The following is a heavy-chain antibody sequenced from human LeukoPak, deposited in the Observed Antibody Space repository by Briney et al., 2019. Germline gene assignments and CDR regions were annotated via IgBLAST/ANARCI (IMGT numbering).Heavy chain of an antibody. Sequence: SETLSLTCTVSGGSISSYYWSWIRQPPGKGLEWIGYIYYSGSTNYNPSLKSRLTISVDTSKNQFSLKLSSVTAADTAVYYCADYDILTGSYVNWGQGTLVTISS. CDR3: ADYDILTGSYVN. V-gene: IGHV4-59*01. J-gene: IGHJ4*02. CDR1: GGSISSYY. D-gene: IGHD3-9*01. CDR2: IYYSGST.